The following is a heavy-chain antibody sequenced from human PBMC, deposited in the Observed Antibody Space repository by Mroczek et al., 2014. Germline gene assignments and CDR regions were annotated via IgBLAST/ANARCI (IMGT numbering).Heavy chain of an antibody. V-gene: IGHV3-23*04. D-gene: IGHD3-3*01. Sequence: VQLVESGGGLVQPGGSLRLSCAASGFTFSSYAMSWVRQAPGKGLEWVSAISGSGGSTYYADSVKGRFTISRDNSKNTLYLQMNSLRAEDTAVYYCAKGTGVRFLEWHLPYMDVWGKGTTVTVSS. CDR1: GFTFSSYA. CDR2: ISGSGGST. CDR3: AKGTGVRFLEWHLPYMDV. J-gene: IGHJ6*03.